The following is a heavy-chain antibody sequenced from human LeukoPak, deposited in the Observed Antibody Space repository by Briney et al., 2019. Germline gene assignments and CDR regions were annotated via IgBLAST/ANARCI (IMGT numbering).Heavy chain of an antibody. CDR2: ISYGGSNK. Sequence: GGSLRLSCAASGFTFSSYAMHWVRQAPGKGREWWADISYGGSNKYYADSVKGRFTISRDNSKNTLYLQMNSLRAEDTAVYYCARGGQVGIAAAGTHYYYGMDVWDQGTTVTVSS. CDR3: ARGGQVGIAAAGTHYYYGMDV. J-gene: IGHJ6*02. D-gene: IGHD6-13*01. V-gene: IGHV3-30-3*01. CDR1: GFTFSSYA.